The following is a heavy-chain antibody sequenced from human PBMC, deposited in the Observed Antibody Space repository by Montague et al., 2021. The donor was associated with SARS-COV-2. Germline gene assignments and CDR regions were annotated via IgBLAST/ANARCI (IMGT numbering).Heavy chain of an antibody. CDR1: GSTSSSYA. Sequence: SLRLSCAASGSTSSSYAMHWVRQAPGKGLEWVAVISYDGSNEYYADSVKGRFTISRDNSKNTLYLQMNSLRAEDTAVYYCARDLAVVAATPFDYWGQGTLVTVSS. CDR3: ARDLAVVAATPFDY. J-gene: IGHJ4*02. V-gene: IGHV3-30*04. D-gene: IGHD2-15*01. CDR2: ISYDGSNE.